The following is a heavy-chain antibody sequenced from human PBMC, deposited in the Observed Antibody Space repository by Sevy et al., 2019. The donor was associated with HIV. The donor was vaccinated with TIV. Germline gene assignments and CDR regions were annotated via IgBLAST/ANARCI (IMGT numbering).Heavy chain of an antibody. CDR2: INHSGST. D-gene: IGHD3-10*01. Sequence: SETLSLTCAVYGGSFSGYYWSWIRQPPGKGLEWIGEINHSGSTNYNPSLKSRVTISVDTSKNQFSLKLSSLTAADTAVYYCARTLFYYYGSGSYRYYYYYMDVWGKGTTVTVSS. J-gene: IGHJ6*03. CDR1: GGSFSGYY. CDR3: ARTLFYYYGSGSYRYYYYYMDV. V-gene: IGHV4-34*01.